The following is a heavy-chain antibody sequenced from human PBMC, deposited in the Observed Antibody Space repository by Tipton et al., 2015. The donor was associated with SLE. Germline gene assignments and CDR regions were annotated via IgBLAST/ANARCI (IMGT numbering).Heavy chain of an antibody. J-gene: IGHJ4*02. D-gene: IGHD2-2*01. Sequence: SLRLSCAASGFTFSTHWMHWVRQAPGKGLVWVSRINTDGSTTSYADSVKGRLTISRDNAKSTLYLQMNSLRAEDTAMYYCVRDDGSPDGIIDYWGQGTLVTVSS. V-gene: IGHV3-74*01. CDR3: VRDDGSPDGIIDY. CDR2: INTDGSTT. CDR1: GFTFSTHW.